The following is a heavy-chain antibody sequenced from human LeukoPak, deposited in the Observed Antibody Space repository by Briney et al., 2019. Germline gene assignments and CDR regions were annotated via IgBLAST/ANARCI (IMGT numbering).Heavy chain of an antibody. CDR2: ISGSGGST. D-gene: IGHD6-13*01. V-gene: IGHV3-23*01. J-gene: IGHJ4*02. Sequence: GGSLRLSCAASGFTFSSYAMSWVRQAPGKGXEWVSAISGSGGSTYYADSVKGRFTISRDNSKNTLYLQMNSLRAEDTAVYYCAKLASGYSSSWYEDYWGQGTLVTVSS. CDR1: GFTFSSYA. CDR3: AKLASGYSSSWYEDY.